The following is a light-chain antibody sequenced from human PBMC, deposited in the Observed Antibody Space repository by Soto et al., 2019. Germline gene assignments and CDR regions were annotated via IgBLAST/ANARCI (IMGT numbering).Light chain of an antibody. CDR2: SAS. CDR1: QNISSH. V-gene: IGKV1-39*01. CDR3: QQSYISPFT. J-gene: IGKJ3*01. Sequence: DIQMTQSPSSLSASVGDRVAIPCRASQNISSHLHWYQQKLGRAPKLLIHSASTLQSAVSSRFSGSGSGTDFTLTISILQPEDFATYYGQQSYISPFTFGPGTKVDI.